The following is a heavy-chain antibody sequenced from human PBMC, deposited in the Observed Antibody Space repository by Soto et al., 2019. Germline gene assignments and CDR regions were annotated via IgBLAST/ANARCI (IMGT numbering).Heavy chain of an antibody. D-gene: IGHD1-26*01. CDR3: ARGSDELTPNFYY. V-gene: IGHV3-21*06. Sequence: GGSLRLSCAASGFTFSRYSMNWVRQAPGKGLEWVSSISSTTNYIYYGDSMKGRFTISRDNAKNSLYLEMNSLRAEDTAVYYCARGSDELTPNFYYWGREPRFTASS. J-gene: IGHJ4*02. CDR2: ISSTTNYI. CDR1: GFTFSRYS.